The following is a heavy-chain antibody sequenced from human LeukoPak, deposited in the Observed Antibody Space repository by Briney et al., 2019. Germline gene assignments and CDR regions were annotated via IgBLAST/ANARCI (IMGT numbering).Heavy chain of an antibody. V-gene: IGHV3-23*01. J-gene: IGHJ4*02. CDR2: IGGRGTIT. CDR1: GFTFSSYA. Sequence: SGGSLRLSCAASGFTFSSYAMSWVGQAPGKGLEWVSAIGGRGTITYYADSVKGRFTISKDNSKNTLYLQMNSLRVEDTAVYYCAKDDDYVEYGYYFDFWGQGTLVTVSS. D-gene: IGHD4-17*01. CDR3: AKDDDYVEYGYYFDF.